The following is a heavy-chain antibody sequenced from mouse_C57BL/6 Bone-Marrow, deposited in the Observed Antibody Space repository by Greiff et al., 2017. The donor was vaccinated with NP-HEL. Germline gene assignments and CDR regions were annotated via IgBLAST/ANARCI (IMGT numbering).Heavy chain of an antibody. J-gene: IGHJ2*01. CDR3: ARRDSSGYVLYFDY. D-gene: IGHD3-2*02. CDR2: IYPGSGST. V-gene: IGHV1-55*01. CDR1: GYTFTSYW. Sequence: QVQLKESGAELVKPGASVKMSCKASGYTFTSYWITWVKQRPGQGLEWIGDIYPGSGSTNYNEKFKSKATLTVDTSSSTAYMQLSSLTSEDSAVYYCARRDSSGYVLYFDYWGQGTTLTVSS.